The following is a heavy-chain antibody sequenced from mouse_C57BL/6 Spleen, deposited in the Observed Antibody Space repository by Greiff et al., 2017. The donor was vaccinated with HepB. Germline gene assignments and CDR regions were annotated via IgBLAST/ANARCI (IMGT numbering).Heavy chain of an antibody. CDR2: IYPGDGDT. CDR1: GYAFSSSW. J-gene: IGHJ2*01. CDR3: ADDGYYVAY. V-gene: IGHV1-82*01. D-gene: IGHD2-3*01. Sequence: VQLQESGPELVKPGASVKISCKASGYAFSSSWMNWVKQRPGKGLEWIGRIYPGDGDTNYNGKFKGKATLTADKSSSTAYMQLSSLTSEDSAVYFCADDGYYVAYWGQGTTLTVSS.